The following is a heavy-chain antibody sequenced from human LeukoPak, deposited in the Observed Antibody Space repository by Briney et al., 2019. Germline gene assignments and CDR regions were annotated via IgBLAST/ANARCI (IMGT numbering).Heavy chain of an antibody. CDR3: ATISDLLYYFDS. CDR2: IYTGGDT. J-gene: IGHJ4*02. Sequence: GGSLILFSVTTGSTASSHYLSWVRQDPRKGLERVSLIYTGGDTYYADSVKGRFTLSRDNSKNTVYLQMNSLRVEDTAMYYCATISDLLYYFDSWGQGTLVTVSS. V-gene: IGHV3-66*01. CDR1: GSTASSHY.